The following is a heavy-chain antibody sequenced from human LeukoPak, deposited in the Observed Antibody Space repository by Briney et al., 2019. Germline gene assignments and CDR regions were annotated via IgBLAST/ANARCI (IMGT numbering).Heavy chain of an antibody. D-gene: IGHD7-27*01. CDR1: GFTFGSYS. CDR3: ATYATWGPFDAFDI. Sequence: GGSLRLSCAASGFTFGSYSMNWVRQAPGKGLEWDSSISSSSSYIYYADSVKGRFTISRDNAKNSLYLQMNSLRAEDTAVYYCATYATWGPFDAFDIWGQGTMVTVSS. J-gene: IGHJ3*02. CDR2: ISSSSSYI. V-gene: IGHV3-21*01.